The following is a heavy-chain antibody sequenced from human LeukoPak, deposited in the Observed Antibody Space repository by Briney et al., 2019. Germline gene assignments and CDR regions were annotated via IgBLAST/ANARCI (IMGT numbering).Heavy chain of an antibody. V-gene: IGHV1-69*04. CDR1: GGTFSSYA. J-gene: IGHJ4*02. CDR3: ARVISGTWLWF. Sequence: SVKVSCKASGGTFSSYAISWVRQAPGQGPEWMGRIIPTLEIANYAQKFQGRITITADKSTSTAYMELSSLRPEGTAVYYCARVISGTWLWFWGQGTLVTVSS. CDR2: IIPTLEIA. D-gene: IGHD1-14*01.